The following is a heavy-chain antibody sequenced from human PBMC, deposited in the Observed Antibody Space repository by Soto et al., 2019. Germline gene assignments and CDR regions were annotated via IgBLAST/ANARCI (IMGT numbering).Heavy chain of an antibody. V-gene: IGHV3-30*09. D-gene: IGHD3-22*01. J-gene: IGHJ6*02. Sequence: VQLVESGGGEVQPGRSLKPSLEPPGFTYTDLALHWVRQAPGKGLEWVAIISYDGSDKYYADSVKGRFAISRDNPKNTLYLEMNSLRPEDTAVYFCARRAWDSYYAIDVWGQGTTVTVFS. CDR1: GFTYTDLA. CDR2: ISYDGSDK. CDR3: ARRAWDSYYAIDV.